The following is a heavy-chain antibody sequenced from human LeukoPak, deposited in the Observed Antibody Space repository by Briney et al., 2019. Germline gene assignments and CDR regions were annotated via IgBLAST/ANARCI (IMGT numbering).Heavy chain of an antibody. CDR2: IRYDGSNK. Sequence: GGSLRLSCAASGFTFSSYGMHWVRQAPGKGLEWVAFIRYDGSNKYYADSVKGRFTISRDNSKNTLYLQMNSLRAEDTAVYYCAREGGPAYCGGDCYSYDVDIWGQGTMVTVSS. CDR1: GFTFSSYG. J-gene: IGHJ3*02. CDR3: AREGGPAYCGGDCYSYDVDI. V-gene: IGHV3-30*02. D-gene: IGHD2-21*02.